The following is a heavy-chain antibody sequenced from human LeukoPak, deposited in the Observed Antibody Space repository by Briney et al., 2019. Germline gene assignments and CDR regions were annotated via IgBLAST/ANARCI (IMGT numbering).Heavy chain of an antibody. D-gene: IGHD3-10*01. V-gene: IGHV1-8*01. CDR2: MNPNSGNT. CDR1: GYTSTSYD. Sequence: ASVKFSGRPSGYTSTSYDINWCRQAPEQGLGWMGWMNPNSGNTGYAQKFQGRVTMTRNTSISTAYMELSSLRSEDTAVYYCARGILWFGETFDYWGQGTLVTVSS. CDR3: ARGILWFGETFDY. J-gene: IGHJ4*02.